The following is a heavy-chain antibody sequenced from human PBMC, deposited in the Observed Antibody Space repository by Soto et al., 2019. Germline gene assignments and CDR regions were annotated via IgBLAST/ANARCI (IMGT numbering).Heavy chain of an antibody. CDR3: AHRHAHQQLVSEWFEP. J-gene: IGHJ5*02. CDR1: GFSVNTNGVG. Sequence: QITLKESGPTLVKPTQTLTQTCTISGFSVNTNGVGVGWIRQPPGKALEWLALIYWNVDKRYSRSLKCRLTITNETPKNQVVLTMTNMDPVDTGTYYCAHRHAHQQLVSEWFEPWGQGTLVTVSS. CDR2: IYWNVDK. V-gene: IGHV2-5*01. D-gene: IGHD6-13*01.